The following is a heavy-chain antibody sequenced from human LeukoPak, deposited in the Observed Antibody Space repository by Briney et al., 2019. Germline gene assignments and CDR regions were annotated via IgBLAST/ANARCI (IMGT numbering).Heavy chain of an antibody. CDR3: ARGHTVVTRHFDF. V-gene: IGHV3-21*01. D-gene: IGHD2-21*02. CDR2: ISSSSSYI. CDR1: GFTFSSYS. Sequence: GGTLRLSCAASGFTFSSYSMNWVRQAPGKGLEWVSSISSSSSYIYYADSVKGRFTISRDNAKNSLYLQMNSLRAEDTAVYYCARGHTVVTRHFDFWGQGTLVTVSS. J-gene: IGHJ4*02.